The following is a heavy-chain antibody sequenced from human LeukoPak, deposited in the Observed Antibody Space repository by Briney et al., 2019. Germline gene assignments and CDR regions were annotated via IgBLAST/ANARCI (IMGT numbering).Heavy chain of an antibody. J-gene: IGHJ4*02. CDR2: ISSSSSTI. CDR1: GFTFSSYS. CDR3: SRETRYDYVGGSYRPLDY. D-gene: IGHD3-16*02. V-gene: IGHV3-48*04. Sequence: PGGSLRLSCAASGFTFSSYSMNWVRQAPGKGLEWVSYISSSSSTIYYADSVKGRFTISRDNAKNSLYLQMNSLRAEDTAVYYCSRETRYDYVGGSYRPLDYWGQGTLVTVSS.